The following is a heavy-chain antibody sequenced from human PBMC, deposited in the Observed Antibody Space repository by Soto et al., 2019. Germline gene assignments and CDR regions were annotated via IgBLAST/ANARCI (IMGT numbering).Heavy chain of an antibody. Sequence: ESGGGVVQPGRSLRLSCAVSGFTFSRNGVHWVRQAPGKGLEWVAIIWYDGSKKYYADSVRGRFTISRDNSKDTLYLQMNSLRVEDTAVYYGAGEGSSGWYWAHWGQGPLVTVSS. D-gene: IGHD6-19*01. CDR3: AGEGSSGWYWAH. CDR1: GFTFSRNG. J-gene: IGHJ4*02. V-gene: IGHV3-33*01. CDR2: IWYDGSKK.